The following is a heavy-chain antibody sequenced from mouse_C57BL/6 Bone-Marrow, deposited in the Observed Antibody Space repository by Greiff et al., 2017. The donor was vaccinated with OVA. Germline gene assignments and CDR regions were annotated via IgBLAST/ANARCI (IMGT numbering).Heavy chain of an antibody. J-gene: IGHJ2*01. Sequence: VQLQQPGAELVKPGASVKMSCKASGYTFTSYWITWVKQRPVQGLEWIGDIYPGSGSTNYNEKFKSKATLTVDTSSSTAYMQLSSLTSEDSAVYYCAREGGYDGYFDYWGQGTTLTVSS. CDR2: IYPGSGST. V-gene: IGHV1-55*01. CDR1: GYTFTSYW. D-gene: IGHD2-2*01. CDR3: AREGGYDGYFDY.